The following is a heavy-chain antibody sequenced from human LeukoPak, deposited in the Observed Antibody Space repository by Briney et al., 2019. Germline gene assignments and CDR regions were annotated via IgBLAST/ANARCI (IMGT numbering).Heavy chain of an antibody. Sequence: ASVKVSCKASGYTFTSYGISWVRQAPGQGLEWMGWISAYNGNTNYAQKLQGRVTMTTDTSTSTAYMELRSLRSDDTAVYYCARGGPYYDFWSGYYPKYYYYMDVWGKGTTVTVSS. J-gene: IGHJ6*03. CDR1: GYTFTSYG. V-gene: IGHV1-18*01. D-gene: IGHD3-3*01. CDR2: ISAYNGNT. CDR3: ARGGPYYDFWSGYYPKYYYYMDV.